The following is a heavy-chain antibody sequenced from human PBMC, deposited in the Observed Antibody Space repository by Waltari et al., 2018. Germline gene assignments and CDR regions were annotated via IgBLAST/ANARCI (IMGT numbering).Heavy chain of an antibody. V-gene: IGHV1-2*02. J-gene: IGHJ4*02. CDR3: ARETLPGNKIIDY. D-gene: IGHD1-1*01. CDR1: GYTFTSYS. Sequence: QVQLVQSGPEVKQPGASVRVSCKTSGYTFTSYSLHWVRQSPGQGLEWMAWINSNTGDSQSAQTFQVRVTVTKDTSLTTVYLELSGLRSDDTALYYCARETLPGNKIIDYWGQGTLVTVSS. CDR2: INSNTGDS.